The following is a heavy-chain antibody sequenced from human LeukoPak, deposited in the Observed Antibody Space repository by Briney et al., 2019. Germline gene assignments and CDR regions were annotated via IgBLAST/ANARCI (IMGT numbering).Heavy chain of an antibody. D-gene: IGHD6-13*01. V-gene: IGHV1-2*02. J-gene: IGHJ6*03. CDR3: ARSIAAARYYYYYYMDV. Sequence: ASVKVSCKASGYTFTGYYMHWVRQAPGQGLEWMGWINPNSGGTNYAQKFQGRVTMTRDTSISTAYMELSRLRSDDTAVYYCARSIAAARYYYYYYMDVWGKGTTVTVSS. CDR2: INPNSGGT. CDR1: GYTFTGYY.